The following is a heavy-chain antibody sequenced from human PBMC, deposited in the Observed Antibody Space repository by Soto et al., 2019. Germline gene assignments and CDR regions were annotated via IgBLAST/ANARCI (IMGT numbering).Heavy chain of an antibody. V-gene: IGHV3-23*01. CDR3: AKGDTTIITDYYAMDV. J-gene: IGHJ6*02. D-gene: IGHD1-1*01. CDR2: ISGSGGSE. CDR1: GFTFTSYA. Sequence: LRLSCAVSGFTFTSYAMTWVRQAPGRGLEWVSAISGSGGSEFYADSVKGRFTISRDNSKNTLYLQMKSLRAEDTALYYCAKGDTTIITDYYAMDVWGQGTTVTVSS.